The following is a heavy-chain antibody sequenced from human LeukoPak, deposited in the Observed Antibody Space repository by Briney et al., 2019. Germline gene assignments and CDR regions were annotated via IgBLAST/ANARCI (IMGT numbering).Heavy chain of an antibody. D-gene: IGHD6-19*01. J-gene: IGHJ3*02. CDR1: GFTFSYYG. Sequence: GGSLRLSCEASGFTFSYYGIHWVRQAPHKGLAWVAVISDDGTTTFYADSGKGRITISSDNSKNTLYLQMNSLRADDTAVYYCAKDQGSGWFGGFDIWGQGTMVTVSS. CDR2: ISDDGTTT. CDR3: AKDQGSGWFGGFDI. V-gene: IGHV3-30*18.